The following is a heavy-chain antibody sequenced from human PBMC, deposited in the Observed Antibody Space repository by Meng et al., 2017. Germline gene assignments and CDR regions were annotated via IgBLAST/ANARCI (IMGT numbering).Heavy chain of an antibody. V-gene: IGHV7-4-1*02. D-gene: IGHD3-22*01. CDR2: INTNTGNP. CDR3: ARAYDSSGYYPTVGIY. J-gene: IGHJ4*02. Sequence: QVQVVQFGVEVKKPGAPVKGSCKASGYTFTSYAMNWVRQAPGQGLEWMGWINTNTGNPTYAQGFTGRFVFSLDTSVSTAYLQISSLKAEDTAVYYCARAYDSSGYYPTVGIYWGQGTLVTVSS. CDR1: GYTFTSYA.